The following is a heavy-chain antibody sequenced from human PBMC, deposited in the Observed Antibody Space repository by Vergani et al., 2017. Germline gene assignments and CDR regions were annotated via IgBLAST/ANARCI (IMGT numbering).Heavy chain of an antibody. CDR1: GASITSGSFY. V-gene: IGHV4-61*02. CDR3: VRDSXRSDLRGVYWFDT. CDR2: IHASGTK. J-gene: IGHJ5*02. D-gene: IGHD3-10*01. Sequence: QVHLNEAGPGLVKPSQTLSLTCTVSGASITSGSFYWSWIRQPAGKGLEWIGRIHASGTKNYNPSLRSRVTLSVDTSKNQLSLKMISMTAADTAGYYCVRDSXRSDLRGVYWFDTWGQGTLVSVSS.